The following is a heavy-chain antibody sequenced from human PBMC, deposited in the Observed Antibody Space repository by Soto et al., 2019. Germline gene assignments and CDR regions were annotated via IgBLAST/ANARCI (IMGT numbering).Heavy chain of an antibody. Sequence: VSXVGSCKAAWYTFTSYGISWVREAPGQGLEWLGWISAYNGNTNYAQKLQGRVTMTTDTSTSTAYMELRSLRSDDTAVYYCARGMGSSGSWFDPWGQGTLVTVSS. CDR2: ISAYNGNT. CDR1: WYTFTSYG. J-gene: IGHJ5*02. V-gene: IGHV1-18*01. D-gene: IGHD6-19*01. CDR3: ARGMGSSGSWFDP.